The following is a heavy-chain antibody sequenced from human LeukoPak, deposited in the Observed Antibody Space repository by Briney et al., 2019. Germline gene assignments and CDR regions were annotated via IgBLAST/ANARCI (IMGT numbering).Heavy chain of an antibody. CDR3: ARDLIVVVPAARVDNWFDP. CDR2: IYHSGST. J-gene: IGHJ5*02. Sequence: SETLSPTCTVSGGSISSYYWSWIRQPPGKGLECIGYIYHSGSTNYNPSLKSRVTISVDTSKNQFSLKLSSVTAADTAVYYCARDLIVVVPAARVDNWFDPWGQGTLVTVSS. V-gene: IGHV4-59*01. CDR1: GGSISSYY. D-gene: IGHD2-2*01.